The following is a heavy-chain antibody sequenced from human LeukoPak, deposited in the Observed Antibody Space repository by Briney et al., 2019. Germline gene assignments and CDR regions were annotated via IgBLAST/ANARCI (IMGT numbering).Heavy chain of an antibody. CDR1: GYTFTSYY. J-gene: IGHJ4*02. CDR3: ARSGIAAAGTRPDDFEY. Sequence: ASVKVSCKASGYTFTSYYMHWVRQAPGQGLEWMGIINPSGGSTSYAQKFQGRVTMTRDTSTSTVYMELSSLRSEDTAVYYCARSGIAAAGTRPDDFEYWGQGTLVTV. CDR2: INPSGGST. V-gene: IGHV1-46*01. D-gene: IGHD6-13*01.